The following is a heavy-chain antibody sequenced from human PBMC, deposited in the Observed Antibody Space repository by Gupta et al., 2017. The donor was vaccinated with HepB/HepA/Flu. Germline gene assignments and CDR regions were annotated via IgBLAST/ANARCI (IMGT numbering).Heavy chain of an antibody. CDR2: ISSSSSYI. J-gene: IGHJ6*02. D-gene: IGHD2-15*01. CDR3: ARDRIVVPFATVGMDV. Sequence: EVQLVESGGGLVKPGGSLRLSCAASGFTFSSYSMNWVRQAPGKGLEWVSSISSSSSYIYYADSVKGRFTISRDNAKNSLYLQMNSLRAEDTAVYYCARDRIVVPFATVGMDVWGQETTVTVSS. V-gene: IGHV3-21*01. CDR1: GFTFSSYS.